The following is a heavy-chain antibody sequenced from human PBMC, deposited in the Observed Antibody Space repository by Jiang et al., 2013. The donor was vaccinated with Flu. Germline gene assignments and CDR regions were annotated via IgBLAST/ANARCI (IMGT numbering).Heavy chain of an antibody. CDR2: IYTSGST. D-gene: IGHD6-6*01. Sequence: LTCTVSGGSISSYYWSWIRQPAGKGLEWIGRIYTSGSTNYNPSLKSRVTMSVDTSKNQFSLKLSSVTAADTAVYYCARESASSYYYYGMDVWGQGTTVTVSS. J-gene: IGHJ6*02. CDR3: ARESASSYYYYGMDV. CDR1: GGSISSYY. V-gene: IGHV4-4*07.